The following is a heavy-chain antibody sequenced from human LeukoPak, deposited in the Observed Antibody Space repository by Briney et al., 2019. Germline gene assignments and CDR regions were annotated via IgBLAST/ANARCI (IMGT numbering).Heavy chain of an antibody. J-gene: IGHJ6*03. V-gene: IGHV1-18*01. CDR1: GYTFTSYG. CDR3: ARGRTSPRGWYMDV. D-gene: IGHD2-2*01. CDR2: NSAYNGNT. Sequence: ASVKVSCKASGYTFTSYGISWWRRAPEQGLEGLGWNSAYNGNTNYAQKLQGRVTMTTDTSTSTAYMELRSLRSDDTAVYYCARGRTSPRGWYMDVWGKGTTVTVSS.